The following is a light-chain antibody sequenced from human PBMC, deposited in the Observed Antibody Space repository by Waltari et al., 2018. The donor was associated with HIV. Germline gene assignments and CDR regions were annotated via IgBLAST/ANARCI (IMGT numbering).Light chain of an antibody. CDR2: CKK. J-gene: IGLJ3*02. CDR3: GTWDSSLSAGV. Sequence: QSVLTQPPSVSAAPGQKVTISCSGSSSNIGNNYVSWYQQLPGTTPKPLIYCKKKRPTGIPDRFSGSKSCTAATLGITGLQTGDEADYYCGTWDSSLSAGVFGGGTKLTVL. V-gene: IGLV1-51*01. CDR1: SSNIGNNY.